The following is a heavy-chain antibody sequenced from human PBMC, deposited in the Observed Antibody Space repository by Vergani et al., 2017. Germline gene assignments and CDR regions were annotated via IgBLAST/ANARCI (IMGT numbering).Heavy chain of an antibody. Sequence: EVQLVQSGAEVKTPGESLRISCKGSGYSFTSYWISWVRQMPGKGLEWMGRIDPSDSYTNYSPSFQGHVTISADKSISTAYLHWSSLKASDTAMYYCASSGGPKNWFDPWGQGTLVTVSS. CDR1: GYSFTSYW. D-gene: IGHD2-15*01. V-gene: IGHV5-10-1*03. CDR3: ASSGGPKNWFDP. CDR2: IDPSDSYT. J-gene: IGHJ5*02.